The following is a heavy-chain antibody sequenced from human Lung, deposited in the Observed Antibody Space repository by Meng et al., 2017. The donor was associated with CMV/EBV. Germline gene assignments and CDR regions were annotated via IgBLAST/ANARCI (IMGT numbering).Heavy chain of an antibody. D-gene: IGHD3-3*01. CDR1: GGSFSGYY. CDR2: INHSGST. Sequence: SETLSLXXAVYGGSFSGYYWSWIRQPPGKGLEWIGEINHSGSTNYNPSLKSRVTISVDTSKNQFSLKLSSVTAADTAVYYCARAFGGTIFGVVNYYYGMDVWGQGNXVNGYS. J-gene: IGHJ6*01. V-gene: IGHV4-34*01. CDR3: ARAFGGTIFGVVNYYYGMDV.